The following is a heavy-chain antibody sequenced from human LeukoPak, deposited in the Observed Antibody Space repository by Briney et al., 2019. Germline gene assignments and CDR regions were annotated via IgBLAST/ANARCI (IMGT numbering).Heavy chain of an antibody. V-gene: IGHV3-21*01. D-gene: IGHD6-13*01. CDR2: ISSSSSYI. CDR3: ARGEQQLAIDY. Sequence: GGSLRLSCAASGFTFSSYSMNWVRQEPGKGLEWVSSISSSSSYIYYADSVKGRFTISRDNAKNSLYLQMSSLRAEDTAVYYCARGEQQLAIDYWGQGTLVTVSS. J-gene: IGHJ4*02. CDR1: GFTFSSYS.